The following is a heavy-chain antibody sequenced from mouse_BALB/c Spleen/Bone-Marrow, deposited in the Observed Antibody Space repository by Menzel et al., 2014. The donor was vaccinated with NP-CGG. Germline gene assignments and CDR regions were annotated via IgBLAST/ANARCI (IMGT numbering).Heavy chain of an antibody. Sequence: VKLMESGAELVRPGSSVKISCKASGYAFSSYWMNWVKQRPGQGLEWIGQIYPGDGDTNYSGKFKGKATLTEDESSSTAYMQLSSLTSEDSAVYFCAFGNYDFDYWGQGTTLTVSS. CDR2: IYPGDGDT. V-gene: IGHV1-80*01. CDR3: AFGNYDFDY. J-gene: IGHJ2*01. CDR1: GYAFSSYW. D-gene: IGHD2-1*01.